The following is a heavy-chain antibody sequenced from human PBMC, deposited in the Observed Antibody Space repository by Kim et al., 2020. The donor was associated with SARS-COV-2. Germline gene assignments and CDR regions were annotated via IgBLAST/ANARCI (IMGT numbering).Heavy chain of an antibody. CDR3: VRGRGSRDFTDHWFDP. D-gene: IGHD3-16*01. CDR2: IRSTGSTI. V-gene: IGHV3-48*02. J-gene: IGHJ5*02. Sequence: GGSLRLSCAASGFTFSRSSMNWVRQAPGKGLEWISYIRSTGSTIYYAGSVKGRFTISRDNAKNSLYLQMNSLRDEDTAVYYCVRGRGSRDFTDHWFDPWGQGTLVTVSS. CDR1: GFTFSRSS.